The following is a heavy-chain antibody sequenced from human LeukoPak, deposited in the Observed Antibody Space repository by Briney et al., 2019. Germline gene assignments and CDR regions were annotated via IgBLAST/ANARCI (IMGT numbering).Heavy chain of an antibody. V-gene: IGHV3-66*01. CDR2: IYSGGST. Sequence: GGSLRLSCAASGFTVSSNYMSWVRQAPGKGLEWVSVIYSGGSTYYADSVKGRFTISRDNSKNTLYLQMNSLRAEDTAVYYCARDGPIRETYDYWGQGTLVTVSS. CDR3: ARDGPIRETYDY. CDR1: GFTVSSNY. J-gene: IGHJ4*02.